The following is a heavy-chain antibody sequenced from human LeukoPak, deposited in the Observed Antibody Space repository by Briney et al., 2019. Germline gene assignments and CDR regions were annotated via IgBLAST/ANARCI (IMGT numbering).Heavy chain of an antibody. CDR1: GFTFSSYA. CDR2: ISYDGSNK. Sequence: GRSLRLSCAASGFTFSSYAMHWVRQAPGKGLEWVAVISYDGSNKYYADSVKGRFTISRDNSKNTLYLQMNSLRAEDTAVYYCARNGVGEGAFDIWGQGTMVTVSS. CDR3: ARNGVGEGAFDI. J-gene: IGHJ3*02. V-gene: IGHV3-30*01. D-gene: IGHD1-26*01.